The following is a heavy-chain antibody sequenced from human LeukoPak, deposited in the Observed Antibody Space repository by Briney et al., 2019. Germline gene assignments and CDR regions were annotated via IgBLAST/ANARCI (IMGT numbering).Heavy chain of an antibody. CDR1: GGSISSYY. V-gene: IGHV4-59*08. D-gene: IGHD3-22*01. Sequence: SETLSLTCTVSGGSISSYYWSWIRQPPGKGLEWIGYIYYSGSTNYSPSLKSRVTISVDTSKNQFSLKLSSVTAADTAVYYCARSRGDYDSSANNGVIDYWGQGTLVTVSS. CDR3: ARSRGDYDSSANNGVIDY. J-gene: IGHJ4*02. CDR2: IYYSGST.